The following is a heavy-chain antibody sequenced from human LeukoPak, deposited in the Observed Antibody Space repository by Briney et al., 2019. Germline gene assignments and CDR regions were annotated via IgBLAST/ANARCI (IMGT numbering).Heavy chain of an antibody. D-gene: IGHD2-15*01. J-gene: IGHJ4*02. CDR2: ITGDGEYT. V-gene: IGHV3-23*01. Sequence: GGSLRLSCAASGFTFSSYAMAWVRHSPGKGLEWVSCITGDGEYTYHTDSVKGRFTISRDNSKNTLYVQMNSLRAEDTAVYYCAKGTLGSCSGGSCYPLDYWGQGTLVTVSS. CDR1: GFTFSSYA. CDR3: AKGTLGSCSGGSCYPLDY.